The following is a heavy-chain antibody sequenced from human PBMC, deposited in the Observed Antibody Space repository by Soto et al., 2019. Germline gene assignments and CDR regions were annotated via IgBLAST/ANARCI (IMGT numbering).Heavy chain of an antibody. J-gene: IGHJ6*02. CDR2: IYWNDDP. CDR1: GFSLTTRGMG. V-gene: IGHV2-5*01. Sequence: GPTLVNPKETLTRTGTFSGFSLTTRGMGVAWIRQPPGRALEWLALIYWNDDPRYSPSLKSRLTITKDTTKNQVVLTMTNMYPFVTASSSCAQRPPAYGMDVLCPLTIVTVSS. CDR3: AQRPPAYGMDV.